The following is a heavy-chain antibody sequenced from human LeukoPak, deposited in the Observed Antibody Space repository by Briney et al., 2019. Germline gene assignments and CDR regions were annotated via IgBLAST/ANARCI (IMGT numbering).Heavy chain of an antibody. D-gene: IGHD6-13*01. J-gene: IGHJ4*02. Sequence: GVTLRLSCAASGFTVSSNYMNWVRRAPGKGLEGVSIIYSGDDTYYADSVKGRFTISRDNSKNTLYLQMNSLRAEDTAVYYCARGPGSSWYSDYWGQGTLVTVSS. CDR2: IYSGDDT. CDR3: ARGPGSSWYSDY. CDR1: GFTVSSNY. V-gene: IGHV3-66*02.